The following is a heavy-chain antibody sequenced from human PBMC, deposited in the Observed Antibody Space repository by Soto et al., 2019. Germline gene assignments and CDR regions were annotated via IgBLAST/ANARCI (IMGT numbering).Heavy chain of an antibody. V-gene: IGHV3-21*01. CDR1: GFTFSSYS. CDR2: ISSSSSYI. D-gene: IGHD2-15*01. CDR3: ARENYCSGGSCYSGAFDI. J-gene: IGHJ3*02. Sequence: GGSLRLSCAASGFTFSSYSMNWVRQAPGKGLEWVSSISSSSSYIYYADSVKGRFTISRDNAKNSLYLQMNSLRAEDTAVYYCARENYCSGGSCYSGAFDIWGQGTMVTVSS.